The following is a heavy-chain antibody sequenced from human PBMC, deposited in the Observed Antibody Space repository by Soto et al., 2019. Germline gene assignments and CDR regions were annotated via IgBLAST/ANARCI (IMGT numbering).Heavy chain of an antibody. CDR3: VRDSGLYGLDV. D-gene: IGHD3-10*01. CDR2: IWHDGNRK. V-gene: IGHV3-33*01. Sequence: QVQLVESGGGVVQPGRSRRLSCVVSGFTFSTYGMHWVRQAPGKGLEWVAVIWHDGNRKYYVDSVKGRFTISRDDSENTLHLQMNSLRVEGTAVYYCVRDSGLYGLDVWGQGTTVTVSS. J-gene: IGHJ6*02. CDR1: GFTFSTYG.